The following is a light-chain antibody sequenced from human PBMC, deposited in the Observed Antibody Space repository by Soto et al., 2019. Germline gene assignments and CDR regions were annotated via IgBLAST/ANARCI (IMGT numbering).Light chain of an antibody. J-gene: IGKJ4*01. Sequence: RVMTQSPATLSVSPGEKATLSCRASQTVSNNLAWYQQKPGQAPRLLIYFASTRATGIPARFSGSGSGTEFTLTISSLQSEDFAVYYCQHYNEWPLTFGGGTKVETK. V-gene: IGKV3-15*01. CDR1: QTVSNN. CDR3: QHYNEWPLT. CDR2: FAS.